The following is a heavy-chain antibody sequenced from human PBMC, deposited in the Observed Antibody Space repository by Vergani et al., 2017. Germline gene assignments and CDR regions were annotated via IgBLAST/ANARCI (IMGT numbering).Heavy chain of an antibody. CDR2: INHSGST. CDR1: GGSFSGYY. J-gene: IGHJ3*02. Sequence: QVQLQQWGAGLLKPSETLSLTCAVYGGSFSGYYWSWIRQPPGKGLEWIGEINHSGSTNYNPSLKSRVTISVDKSKNQFSLKLSSVTAADTAVYYCARARLRRGAFDIWGQGTMVTVSS. CDR3: ARARLRRGAFDI. V-gene: IGHV4-34*01. D-gene: IGHD5/OR15-5a*01.